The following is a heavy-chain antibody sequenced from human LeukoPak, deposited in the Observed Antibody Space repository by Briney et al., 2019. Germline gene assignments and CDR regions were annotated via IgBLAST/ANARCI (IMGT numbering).Heavy chain of an antibody. Sequence: ASVKVSCKASESAFAASSIHWVRLAPGQGLEWMGWIKPNRGGTNYAQKFQGRVTMTRDTSIRTAYMELSGLRSDDAAVYYCAKIGSSSSLTELDYWGQGTLVTVSS. D-gene: IGHD6-6*01. CDR2: IKPNRGGT. CDR3: AKIGSSSSLTELDY. CDR1: ESAFAASS. J-gene: IGHJ4*02. V-gene: IGHV1-2*02.